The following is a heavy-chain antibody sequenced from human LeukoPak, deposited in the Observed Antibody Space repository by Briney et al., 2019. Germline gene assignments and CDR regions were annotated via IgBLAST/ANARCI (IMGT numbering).Heavy chain of an antibody. J-gene: IGHJ5*02. V-gene: IGHV4-38-2*02. CDR1: GYSISSGYY. Sequence: SETLSLTCTVSGYSISSGYYWGWIRQPPGKGLEWIGSIYYSGSTYYNPSLKSRVTISVDTSKNQFSLKLSSVTAADTAVYYCARDIVLENWFDPWGQGTLVTVSS. D-gene: IGHD2-8*01. CDR2: IYYSGST. CDR3: ARDIVLENWFDP.